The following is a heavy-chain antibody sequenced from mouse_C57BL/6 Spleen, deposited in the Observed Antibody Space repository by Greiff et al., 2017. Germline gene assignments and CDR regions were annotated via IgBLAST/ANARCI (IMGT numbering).Heavy chain of an antibody. J-gene: IGHJ1*03. CDR2: IYPRSGNT. V-gene: IGHV1-81*01. CDR3: ARGGGSSPWYFDV. Sequence: VKLMESGAELARPGASVKLSCKASGYTFTSYGISWVKQRTGQGLEWIGEIYPRSGNTYYNEKFQGKATLTADKSSSTAYMELRSLTSEDSAVYFCARGGGSSPWYFDVWGTGTTVTVSS. D-gene: IGHD1-1*01. CDR1: GYTFTSYG.